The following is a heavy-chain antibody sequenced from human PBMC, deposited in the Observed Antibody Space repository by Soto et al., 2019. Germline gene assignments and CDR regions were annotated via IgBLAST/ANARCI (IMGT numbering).Heavy chain of an antibody. D-gene: IGHD2-2*01. CDR1: GFLFSNAC. CDR3: LTETIKLCPYAS. V-gene: IGHV3-15*01. Sequence: LRLSFASSGFLFSNACISWFLQVPGKGLEWVARIKSQSDGVATEYAASVKGRFTISRDDSNKAVYLQMDSLTSDDTAVYYCLTETIKLCPYASWGQGIPVTVSS. J-gene: IGHJ4*02. CDR2: IKSQSDGVAT.